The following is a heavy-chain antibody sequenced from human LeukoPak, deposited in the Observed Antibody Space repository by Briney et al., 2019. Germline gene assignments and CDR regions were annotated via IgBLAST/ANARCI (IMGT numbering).Heavy chain of an antibody. CDR2: ISYDGSNK. Sequence: GGSLRLSCAASGFTFSSYAMHWVRQAPGKGLEWVAVISYDGSNKYYADSVKGRFTISRDNSKNTLYLQINSLRAEDTAVYYCASLLRFLEWLSKDYGMDVWGQGTTVTVSS. CDR3: ASLLRFLEWLSKDYGMDV. J-gene: IGHJ6*02. CDR1: GFTFSSYA. D-gene: IGHD3-3*01. V-gene: IGHV3-30-3*01.